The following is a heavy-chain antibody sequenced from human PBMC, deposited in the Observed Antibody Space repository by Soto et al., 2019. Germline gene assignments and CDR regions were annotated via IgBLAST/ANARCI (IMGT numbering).Heavy chain of an antibody. CDR1: GGTISSYY. Sequence: QVQLQESGPELVKPSETLSLTCTVSGGTISSYYWSWIRQHPGKGLEWIGYIYYSGSTNYNPSLKSRVTISVHTSKNQFSLKLSSVTAADTAVYYCATTGPAVGWFDPWGQGTLVTVSS. CDR3: ATTGPAVGWFDP. D-gene: IGHD6-19*01. CDR2: IYYSGST. V-gene: IGHV4-59*01. J-gene: IGHJ5*02.